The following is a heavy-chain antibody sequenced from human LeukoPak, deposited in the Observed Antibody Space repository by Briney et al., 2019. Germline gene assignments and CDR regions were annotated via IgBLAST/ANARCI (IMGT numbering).Heavy chain of an antibody. CDR1: GGSISSYY. J-gene: IGHJ6*02. CDR2: IYYSGST. Sequence: SETLSLTCTVSGGSISSYYWICLRQPPGKGLEWIGYIYYSGSTNYNPSLKSLVTISVHTSKNHFSLKLSSVTAAETAVYYCARHKFDLAYYYYYGMDVWGQGTTVTVSS. V-gene: IGHV4-59*08. CDR3: ARHKFDLAYYYYYGMDV.